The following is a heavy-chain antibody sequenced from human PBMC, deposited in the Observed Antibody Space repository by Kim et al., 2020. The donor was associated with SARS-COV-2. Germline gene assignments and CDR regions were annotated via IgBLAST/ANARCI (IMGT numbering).Heavy chain of an antibody. V-gene: IGHV3-30*18. J-gene: IGHJ6*02. CDR1: GFTFSSYG. CDR3: AKDNGLAGFGELRRYYGMDV. CDR2: ISYDGSNK. D-gene: IGHD3-10*01. Sequence: GGSLRLSCAASGFTFSSYGMHWVRQAPGKGLEWVAVISYDGSNKYYADSVKGRFTISRDNSKNTLYLQMNSLRAEDTAVYYCAKDNGLAGFGELRRYYGMDVWGQGTTVTVSS.